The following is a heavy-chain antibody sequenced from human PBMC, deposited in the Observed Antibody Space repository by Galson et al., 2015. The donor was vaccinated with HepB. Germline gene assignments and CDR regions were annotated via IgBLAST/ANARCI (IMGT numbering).Heavy chain of an antibody. J-gene: IGHJ5*02. CDR2: INPNSGGT. Sequence: SVKVSCKASGYTFTGYYMHWVRQAPGQGLEWMGRINPNSGGTNYAQKFQGRVTMTRDTYISKAYMELSRLRSDDTAVYYCARDGKRLGLAARLSWFDPWGQGTLVTVSS. CDR1: GYTFTGYY. V-gene: IGHV1-2*06. D-gene: IGHD6-6*01. CDR3: ARDGKRLGLAARLSWFDP.